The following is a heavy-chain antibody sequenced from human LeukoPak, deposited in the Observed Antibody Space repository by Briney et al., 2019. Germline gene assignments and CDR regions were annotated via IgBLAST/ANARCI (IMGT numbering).Heavy chain of an antibody. J-gene: IGHJ4*02. CDR1: GGSISGSSYY. V-gene: IGHV4-39*07. CDR2: IYYSGST. D-gene: IGHD1-26*01. CDR3: ARGTVTGGSYFDFDY. Sequence: PSETLSLTCTVSGGSISGSSYYWGWIRQPPGTGLEWIGSIYYSGSTYYNPSLKSRVTISVDTSKNQFSLKLSSVTAADTAVYYCARGTVTGGSYFDFDYWGQGTLVTVSS.